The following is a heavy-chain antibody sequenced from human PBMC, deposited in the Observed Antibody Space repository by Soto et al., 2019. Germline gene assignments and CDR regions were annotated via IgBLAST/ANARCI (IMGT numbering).Heavy chain of an antibody. CDR1: GEYISSGGYY. J-gene: IGHJ4*02. Sequence: QLRLQESGSGLVKPSQTLSLTCAVSGEYISSGGYYWNWIRLPPGKGLEWIGSLYHNGGAYYNPSLKSRVTISLDRSKNQFSLKLSSVTAADTAVYFCARLDAYNSFDYWGQGILVTVSS. V-gene: IGHV4-30-2*01. D-gene: IGHD2-2*01. CDR2: LYHNGGA. CDR3: ARLDAYNSFDY.